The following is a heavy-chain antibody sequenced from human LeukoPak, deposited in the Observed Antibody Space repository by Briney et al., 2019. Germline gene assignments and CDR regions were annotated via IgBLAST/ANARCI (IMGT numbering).Heavy chain of an antibody. CDR3: ETQVYWWNKTDYFDY. V-gene: IGHV4-39*02. CDR1: GGTLSSSYIC. D-gene: IGHD1/OR15-1a*01. CDR2: SYYTGNT. Sequence: SETLSLTCTASGGTLSSSYICGGRIRQPPGKGLEWIGMSYYTGNTYYSPSLKSRVTISVCTPNNPFYLKVSSLNAADTAVYYWETQVYWWNKTDYFDYWGQGTLVTVSS. J-gene: IGHJ4*02.